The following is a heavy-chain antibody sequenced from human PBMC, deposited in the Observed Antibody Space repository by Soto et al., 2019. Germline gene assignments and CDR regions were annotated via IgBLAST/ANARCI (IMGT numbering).Heavy chain of an antibody. Sequence: PSQTLSLTCAISGDSVSSNSAAWNWIRQSPSRGLEWLGRTYYRSKWYNDYAVSVKSRITINPDTSKNQFSLQLNSVTPEDTAVYYCARDLEDEYEYSSGWYHYGMDVWGQGTTVTVSS. D-gene: IGHD6-19*01. CDR3: ARDLEDEYEYSSGWYHYGMDV. V-gene: IGHV6-1*01. J-gene: IGHJ6*02. CDR2: TYYRSKWYN. CDR1: GDSVSSNSAA.